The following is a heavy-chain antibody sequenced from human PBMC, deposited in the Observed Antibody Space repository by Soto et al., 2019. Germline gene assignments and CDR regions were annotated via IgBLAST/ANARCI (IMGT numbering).Heavy chain of an antibody. V-gene: IGHV3-33*01. CDR2: IWYDGSNK. CDR1: GFTFSSYG. D-gene: IGHD6-13*01. CDR3: ARAHKSIKGAAAGSLDY. J-gene: IGHJ4*02. Sequence: GGSLRLSCAASGFTFSSYGMHWVRQAPGKGLEWVAVIWYDGSNKYYADSVKGRFTISRDNSKNTLYLQMNSLRAEDTAVYYCARAHKSIKGAAAGSLDYWGQGTLVTVSS.